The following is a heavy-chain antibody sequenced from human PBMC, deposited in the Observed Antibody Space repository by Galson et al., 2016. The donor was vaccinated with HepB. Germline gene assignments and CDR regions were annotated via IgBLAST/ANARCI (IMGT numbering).Heavy chain of an antibody. Sequence: SLRLSCAVSGFTFSTYSMHWVRQAPGKGLEWVSYIGSGSTTIYYADTVKGRFTISRDNAKNSLYLQMNSLRDDDTAVYYCARDGGQQVVRWERLRKFYYYYPMDVWGQGTTVTVSS. V-gene: IGHV3-48*02. CDR2: IGSGSTTI. CDR3: ARDGGQQVVRWERLRKFYYYYPMDV. CDR1: GFTFSTYS. J-gene: IGHJ6*02. D-gene: IGHD6-13*01.